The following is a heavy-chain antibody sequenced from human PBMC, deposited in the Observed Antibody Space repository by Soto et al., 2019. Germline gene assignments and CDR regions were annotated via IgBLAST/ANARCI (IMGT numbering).Heavy chain of an antibody. J-gene: IGHJ6*02. Sequence: GGSLRLSCAASGFTFSNDWMSWVRQAPGKGLEWVGRIKSKTDGGTTDYAAPVKGRFTISRDDSKNTLYLQMNSLKTEDTAVYYCTTAAYCSSTSCYKAAYYYYGMDVWGQGTTVTVSS. CDR1: GFTFSNDW. CDR3: TTAAYCSSTSCYKAAYYYYGMDV. CDR2: IKSKTDGGTT. V-gene: IGHV3-15*01. D-gene: IGHD2-2*02.